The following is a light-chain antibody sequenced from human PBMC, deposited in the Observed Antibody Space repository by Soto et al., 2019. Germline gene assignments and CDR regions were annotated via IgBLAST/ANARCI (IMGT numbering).Light chain of an antibody. Sequence: QSALTQPASVSGSPGQSITISCTGTSSDVGGYNYVSWYQQHPGKAPKLMIYDVSNRPSGVSNRFSGSKSGNTASLTISGLQAGDGADYYCSSYTSSSTDVVFGGGPKLTVL. J-gene: IGLJ2*01. CDR1: SSDVGGYNY. CDR2: DVS. CDR3: SSYTSSSTDVV. V-gene: IGLV2-14*01.